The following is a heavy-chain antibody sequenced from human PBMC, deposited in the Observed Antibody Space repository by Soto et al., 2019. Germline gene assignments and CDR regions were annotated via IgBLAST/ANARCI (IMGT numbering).Heavy chain of an antibody. CDR3: GRRRVWDPIHAALGCGGDCYPGFDS. D-gene: IGHD2-21*02. J-gene: IGHJ5*01. Sequence: ESLKISCKGSGYRFTSFGLGWVRQMPWKGLEWMGTIYPGDSDTRYSPSFQGQVTISVDKSITTAYLQWSSLKASDTAMYYCGRRRVWDPIHAALGCGGDCYPGFDSWGPGTLLTVSS. CDR1: GYRFTSFG. V-gene: IGHV5-51*01. CDR2: IYPGDSDT.